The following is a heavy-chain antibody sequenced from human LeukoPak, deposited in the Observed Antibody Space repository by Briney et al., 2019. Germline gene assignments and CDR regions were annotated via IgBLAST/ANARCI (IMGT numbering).Heavy chain of an antibody. J-gene: IGHJ5*02. D-gene: IGHD3-10*01. CDR3: AGTSYYPQRSDWFDP. CDR2: IYHSGST. V-gene: IGHV4-38-2*02. CDR1: GYSISSGYY. Sequence: PSETLSLTCTVSGYSISSGYYWGWIRQPPGKGLEWIGSIYHSGSTYYNPSLKSRVTISVDTSKNQFSLKLSSVTAADTAVYYCAGTSYYPQRSDWFDPWGQGTLVTVSS.